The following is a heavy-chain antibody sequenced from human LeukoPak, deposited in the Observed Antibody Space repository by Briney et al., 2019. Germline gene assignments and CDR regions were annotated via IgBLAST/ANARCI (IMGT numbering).Heavy chain of an antibody. J-gene: IGHJ4*02. V-gene: IGHV3-48*01. CDR2: ISSSTSTT. CDR1: GFTFSSYS. CDR3: ARARAGTYYPYYFDY. D-gene: IGHD1-26*01. Sequence: GGSLRLSCAASGFTFSSYSINRVRQAPGKGLEWVSYISSSTSTTYYADSVKGRFTISRDNAKNSLYLQMNSLRAEDTAVYYCARARAGTYYPYYFDYWGKGTLVTVSS.